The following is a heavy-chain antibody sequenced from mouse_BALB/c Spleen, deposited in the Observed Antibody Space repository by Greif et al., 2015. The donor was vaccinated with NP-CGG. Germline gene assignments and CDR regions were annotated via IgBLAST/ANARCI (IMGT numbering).Heavy chain of an antibody. CDR3: VLWSQQGFAY. CDR2: IDSANGNT. D-gene: IGHD1-1*02. CDR1: GFNIKDTY. Sequence: VQLKQSGAELVKPGASVKLSCTASGFNIKDTYMHWVKQRPEQGLEWIGRIDSANGNTKYDPKFQGKATITADTSSNTAYLQLSSLTSEDTAVYYCVLWSQQGFAYWGQGTLVTVSA. V-gene: IGHV14-3*02. J-gene: IGHJ3*01.